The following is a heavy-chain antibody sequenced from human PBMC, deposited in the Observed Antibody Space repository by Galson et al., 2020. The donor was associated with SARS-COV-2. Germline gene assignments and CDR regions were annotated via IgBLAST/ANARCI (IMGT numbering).Heavy chain of an antibody. CDR3: ARAPKVLLFLDMAGYFDY. D-gene: IGHD3-3*01. CDR2: IYATGNT. Sequence: SETLSLTCTVSGGSIIGPSYHWNWIRQPAGKGLEWIGRIYATGNTDYNPSLKSRVAISIDRSKNQFSLELTSLTAADTAVYYCARAPKVLLFLDMAGYFDYWGQGSLVTVSS. CDR1: GGSIIGPSYH. V-gene: IGHV4-61*02. J-gene: IGHJ4*02.